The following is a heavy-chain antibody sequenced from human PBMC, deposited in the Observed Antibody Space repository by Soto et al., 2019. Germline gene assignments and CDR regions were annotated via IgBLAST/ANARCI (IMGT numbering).Heavy chain of an antibody. CDR1: GDSYSIATYS. CDR2: IYQSGVT. D-gene: IGHD6-19*01. Sequence: SEALSLTCNMSGDSYSIATYSWSWIRQPPGKALQWIGFIYQSGVTSYNPSLASRVSISLDRSNNQCSLKLKSVTAADTAVYFCAGMPYTSGLRFDPWGQGTLVTVSS. V-gene: IGHV4-30-2*01. J-gene: IGHJ5*02. CDR3: AGMPYTSGLRFDP.